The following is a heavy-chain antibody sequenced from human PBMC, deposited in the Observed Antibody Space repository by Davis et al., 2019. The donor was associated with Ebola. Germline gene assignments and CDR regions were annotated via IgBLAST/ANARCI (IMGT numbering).Heavy chain of an antibody. V-gene: IGHV3-23*01. Sequence: GESLKISCAASGFTVSSNYMSWVRQAPGKGLEWVSAISGSGGSTYYADSVKGRFTISRDNSKNTLYLQMNSLRAEDTAVYYCARRFIAPRFLVVYGMDVWGQGTTVIVSS. D-gene: IGHD6-6*01. CDR2: ISGSGGST. J-gene: IGHJ6*02. CDR1: GFTVSSNY. CDR3: ARRFIAPRFLVVYGMDV.